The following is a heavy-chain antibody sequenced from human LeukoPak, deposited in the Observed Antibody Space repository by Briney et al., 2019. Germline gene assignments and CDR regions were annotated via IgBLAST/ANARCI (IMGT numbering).Heavy chain of an antibody. V-gene: IGHV3-48*01. Sequence: GGSLRLSCAASGFTFSSYSMNWVRQAPGKGLEWVSYISSSSSTIYYADSVKGRFTISRDNAKNSLYLQMNSLRAEDTAVYYCARQLTAPYYYYYMDVWGKGTTVTVSS. CDR1: GFTFSSYS. J-gene: IGHJ6*03. CDR3: ARQLTAPYYYYYMDV. D-gene: IGHD2-2*01. CDR2: ISSSSSTI.